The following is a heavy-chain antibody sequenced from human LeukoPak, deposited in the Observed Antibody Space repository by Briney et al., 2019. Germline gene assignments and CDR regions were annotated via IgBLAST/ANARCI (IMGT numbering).Heavy chain of an antibody. V-gene: IGHV3-48*02. CDR2: ISSSSSTI. J-gene: IGHJ6*02. CDR3: ARKDIVVVPAASIRYYYYGMDV. Sequence: GGSLRLSCAASGFTFSSYSMKWVRQAPGKGLEWVSYISSSSSTIYYADSVKGRFTISRDNAKNSLYLQMNSLRDEDTAVYYCARKDIVVVPAASIRYYYYGMDVWGQGTTVTVSS. CDR1: GFTFSSYS. D-gene: IGHD2-2*01.